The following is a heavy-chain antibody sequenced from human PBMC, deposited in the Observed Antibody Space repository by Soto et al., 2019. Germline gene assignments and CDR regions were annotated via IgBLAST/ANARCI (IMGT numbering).Heavy chain of an antibody. D-gene: IGHD1-26*01. CDR2: INSGGST. V-gene: IGHV3-53*04. CDR1: GFTVSSNY. Sequence: EVQLVESGGGLVQPGGSLRLSCVASGFTVSSNYMNWVRQAPGKGLEWVSTINSGGSTYYADSVKGRFTISRHSSKNTLYLQMNSLRAEDTAVYYCATNPESGSYYNYWGQGTLVTVSS. J-gene: IGHJ4*02. CDR3: ATNPESGSYYNY.